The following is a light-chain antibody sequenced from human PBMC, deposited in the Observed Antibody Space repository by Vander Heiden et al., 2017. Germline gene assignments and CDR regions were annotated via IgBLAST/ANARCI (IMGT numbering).Light chain of an antibody. CDR2: EGS. CDR3: CSYAGSNVV. V-gene: IGLV2-23*01. Sequence: QSALTQPASVSGSPGQSITISCTGTSSDVGSYKLVSWYQHHPGKAPKLMIYEGSKRPSGVSNRFSGSKSGNTASLTISGLQAEDEADYYCCSYAGSNVVFGGGTKLTVI. J-gene: IGLJ2*01. CDR1: SSDVGSYKL.